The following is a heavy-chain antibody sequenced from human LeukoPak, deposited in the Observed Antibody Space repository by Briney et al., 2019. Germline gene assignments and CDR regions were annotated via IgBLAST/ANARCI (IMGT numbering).Heavy chain of an antibody. D-gene: IGHD6-19*01. CDR3: ARGAVSGMDV. CDR2: IYTSGST. J-gene: IGHJ6*02. CDR1: GGSISSYY. Sequence: PSETLSLTCTVSGGSISSYYWSWIRQPAGKGLEWIGRIYTSGSTNYNPSLKSRVIMSVDRSRTQFSLKVTSLTAADTAVCYCARGAVSGMDVWGPGTTVIVSS. V-gene: IGHV4-4*07.